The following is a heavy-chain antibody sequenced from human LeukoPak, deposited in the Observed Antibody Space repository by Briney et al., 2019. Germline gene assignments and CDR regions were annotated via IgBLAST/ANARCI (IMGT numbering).Heavy chain of an antibody. CDR1: GFTVSSNY. V-gene: IGHV3-11*04. CDR3: ARSGRDGYNYCNY. D-gene: IGHD5-24*01. CDR2: ITSSGSTI. Sequence: GGSLRLSCAASGFTVSSNYMSWVRQAPGKGLEWVSYITSSGSTIYYADSVKGRFTISRDNAKNSLYLQMNSLRAEDTAVYYCARSGRDGYNYCNYWGQGTLVTVSS. J-gene: IGHJ4*02.